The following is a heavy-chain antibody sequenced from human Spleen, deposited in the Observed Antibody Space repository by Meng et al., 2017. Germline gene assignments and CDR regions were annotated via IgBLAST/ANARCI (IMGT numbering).Heavy chain of an antibody. CDR2: INHSGTT. D-gene: IGHD3-10*01. V-gene: IGHV4-34*01. Sequence: SETLSLTCAVYGGSFSGYYWSWIRQPPGKGLEWIGEINHSGTTNYNPSPNSRVNISVDTSKNQFSLKLTSVIAADTAAYYCARARYGSGSWIDYWGQGALVTVSS. CDR1: GGSFSGYY. J-gene: IGHJ4*02. CDR3: ARARYGSGSWIDY.